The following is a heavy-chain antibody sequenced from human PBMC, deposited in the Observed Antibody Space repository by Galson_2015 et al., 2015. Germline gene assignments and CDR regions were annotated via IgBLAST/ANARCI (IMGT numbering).Heavy chain of an antibody. CDR1: GFNFGSYG. J-gene: IGHJ4*02. Sequence: SLRLSCAASGFNFGSYGMHWVRQAPGKGLEWVAVIWYDGSNEYYGDSMRGRITISGDNSKNTLYLQMNSLRVEDTAVYFCARDFLGYGSSWLPYYWGQGTLVTVSS. D-gene: IGHD6-13*01. V-gene: IGHV3-33*01. CDR2: IWYDGSNE. CDR3: ARDFLGYGSSWLPYY.